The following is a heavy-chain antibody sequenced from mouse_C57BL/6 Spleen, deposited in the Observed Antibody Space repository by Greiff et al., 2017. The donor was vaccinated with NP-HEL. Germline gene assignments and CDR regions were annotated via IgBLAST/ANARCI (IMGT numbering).Heavy chain of an antibody. J-gene: IGHJ2*01. CDR1: GYTFTSYT. CDR3: ARDSSWSFDY. D-gene: IGHD3-2*02. Sequence: FPLPPSGADLARPGASVKMSCKASGYTFTSYTMHWVKQRPGQGLEWIGYINPSSGYTKYNQKFKDKATLTADKSSSTAYMQLSSLTSEDYAVYYCARDSSWSFDYWGQGTTLTVSS. V-gene: IGHV1-4*01. CDR2: INPSSGYT.